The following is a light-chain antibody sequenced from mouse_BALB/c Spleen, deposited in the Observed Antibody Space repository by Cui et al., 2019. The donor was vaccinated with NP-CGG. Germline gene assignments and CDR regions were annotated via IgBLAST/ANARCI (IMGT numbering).Light chain of an antibody. CDR3: ALWYSNHWV. CDR2: GTN. J-gene: IGLJ1*01. CDR1: TGAVTTSNY. Sequence: QAVVTQESELTTSPGETVTLTCHSSTGAVTTSNYANWVQEKPDHLFTGLIGGTNNRVPGVPARFSGSLIGNKAALTITGAQTEDEAIYFCALWYSNHWVFGGGTKLTVL. V-gene: IGLV1*01.